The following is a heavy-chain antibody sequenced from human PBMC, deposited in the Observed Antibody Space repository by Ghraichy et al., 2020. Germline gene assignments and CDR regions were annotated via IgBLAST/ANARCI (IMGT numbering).Heavy chain of an antibody. CDR3: TRAPVVDYVNYFDS. Sequence: GGSLRLSCTASGFIFGDNAISWVRQAPGKGLEWVGFIRSKFYGGTTEYAASVQGRFNISRDDSKTIAYLQMNSLKTEDTAVYYCTRAPVVDYVNYFDSWGQGTLVTVSS. J-gene: IGHJ4*02. CDR2: IRSKFYGGTT. V-gene: IGHV3-49*04. CDR1: GFIFGDNA. D-gene: IGHD2-15*01.